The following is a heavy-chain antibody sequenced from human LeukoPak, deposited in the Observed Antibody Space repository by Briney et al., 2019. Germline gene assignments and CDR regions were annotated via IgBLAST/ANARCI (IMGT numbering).Heavy chain of an antibody. CDR2: ISGSSSTI. J-gene: IGHJ4*02. D-gene: IGHD3-22*01. V-gene: IGHV3-48*01. CDR3: ARGSTYYDSSGQVPFDY. Sequence: PGGSLRLSCAASGFTFSGYSMNWVRQAPGKGLEWGSYISGSSSTIYYADSAKGRFTISRDNGKNTLYLQMNSLRAEDTAVYYCARGSTYYDSSGQVPFDYWGQGTLVTVSS. CDR1: GFTFSGYS.